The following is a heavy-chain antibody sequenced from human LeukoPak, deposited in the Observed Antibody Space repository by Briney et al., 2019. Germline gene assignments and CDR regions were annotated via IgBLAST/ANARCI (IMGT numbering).Heavy chain of an antibody. CDR2: INHSGST. Sequence: KTSETLSLTCAVYGGSFSGYYWSWIRQPPGKGLEWIGEINHSGSTNYNPSLKSRVTISVDTSKNQFSLKLSSVTAADTAVYYCARGHNWNGGSHREYNWFDPWGQGTLVTVSS. J-gene: IGHJ5*02. V-gene: IGHV4-34*01. D-gene: IGHD1-1*01. CDR1: GGSFSGYY. CDR3: ARGHNWNGGSHREYNWFDP.